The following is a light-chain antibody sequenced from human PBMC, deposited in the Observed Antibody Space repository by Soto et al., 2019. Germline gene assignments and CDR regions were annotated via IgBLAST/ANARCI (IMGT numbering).Light chain of an antibody. CDR2: YAS. CDR3: QQYNYWPPIT. CDR1: QSIRSN. J-gene: IGKJ5*01. Sequence: EIVMTQSPATLSVSPGERATLSCRASQSIRSNLAWYQQKPGQAPRLLIYYASTRANGIPARFSGSGSGIEFTITISSLHSEDFAVYYCQQYNYWPPITFGRGTLLEIK. V-gene: IGKV3-15*01.